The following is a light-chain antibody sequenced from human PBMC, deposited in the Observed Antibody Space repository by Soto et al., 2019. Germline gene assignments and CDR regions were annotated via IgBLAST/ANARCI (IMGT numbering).Light chain of an antibody. CDR1: QTVSRSA. CDR3: QQYGNSPFT. V-gene: IGKV3-20*01. CDR2: GAS. J-gene: IGKJ4*01. Sequence: EMVLTQSPGTLSLSPGERATLSCRASQTVSRSALAWYQQKPGQAPRLLIYGASNRATGIPDRFSGSGSGTDFTLTISRLEPEDFEVYYCQQYGNSPFTFGGGTKVDIK.